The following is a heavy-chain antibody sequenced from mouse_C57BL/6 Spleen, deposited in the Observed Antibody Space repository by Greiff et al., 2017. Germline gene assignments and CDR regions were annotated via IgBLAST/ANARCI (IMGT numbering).Heavy chain of an antibody. V-gene: IGHV1-80*01. J-gene: IGHJ4*01. CDR2: IYPGDGVT. CDR1: GYAFSSYW. Sequence: VQLQQSGAELVKPGASVKISCKASGYAFSSYWMNWVKQRPGQGLEWIGQIYPGDGVTNYNGKFKGKATLTADKSSSTAYMQLSSLTSEDSAVYFCASGLGDYYAMDYWGQGTSVTVSS. D-gene: IGHD3-3*01. CDR3: ASGLGDYYAMDY.